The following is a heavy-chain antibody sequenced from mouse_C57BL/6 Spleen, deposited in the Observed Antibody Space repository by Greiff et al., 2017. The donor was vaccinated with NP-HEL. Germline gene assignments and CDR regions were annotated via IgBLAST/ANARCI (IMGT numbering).Heavy chain of an antibody. D-gene: IGHD3-2*02. V-gene: IGHV1-26*01. Sequence: VQLQQSGPELVKPGASVKISCKASGYTFTDYYMNWVKQSHGKSLEWIGDINPNNGGTSYNQKFKGKATLTVDKSSSTAYMELRSLTSEDSAVYYCARSDSSGYHFDYWGQGTTLTVSS. CDR2: INPNNGGT. J-gene: IGHJ2*01. CDR3: ARSDSSGYHFDY. CDR1: GYTFTDYY.